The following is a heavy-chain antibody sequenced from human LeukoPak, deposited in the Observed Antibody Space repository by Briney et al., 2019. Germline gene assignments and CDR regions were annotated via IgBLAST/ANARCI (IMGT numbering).Heavy chain of an antibody. V-gene: IGHV3-9*01. D-gene: IGHD3-10*01. Sequence: GGSLRLSCAAFGFTFDDYAMHWVRQAPGKGLEWVSGISWNSGSIGYADSVKGRFTISRDNAKNSLYLQMNSLRAEDTALYYCAKDSHYGSGSYYDYWGQGTLVTVSS. CDR1: GFTFDDYA. J-gene: IGHJ4*02. CDR3: AKDSHYGSGSYYDY. CDR2: ISWNSGSI.